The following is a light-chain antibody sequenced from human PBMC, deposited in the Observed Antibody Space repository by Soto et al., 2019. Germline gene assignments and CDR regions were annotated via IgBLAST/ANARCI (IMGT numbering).Light chain of an antibody. Sequence: DIVMAQSADSLTLAXGXXXXVXXXSIESVXCRFRNKNYLGWFQQKPGQPPRLLIYWASTRESGVSDRFSGSGSGTDFTLTINSLQAEDVAVYYCQQYYTTPTWTFGQGTKVDIK. V-gene: IGKV4-1*01. CDR1: ESVXCRFRNKNY. CDR3: QQYYTTPTWT. CDR2: WAS. J-gene: IGKJ1*01.